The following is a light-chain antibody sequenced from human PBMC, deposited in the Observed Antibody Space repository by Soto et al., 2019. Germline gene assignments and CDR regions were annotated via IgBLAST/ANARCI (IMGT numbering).Light chain of an antibody. J-gene: IGKJ5*01. CDR2: GAS. CDR1: HFVSSRS. Sequence: PRASGTLLCRATHFVSSRSLAWYQQKPGQAPRLLIYGASTRATGIPDRFSGSGSGTDFTLTITPLEPEDFAVYFCPQYETSPITFGQRTRLEIK. V-gene: IGKV3-20*01. CDR3: PQYETSPIT.